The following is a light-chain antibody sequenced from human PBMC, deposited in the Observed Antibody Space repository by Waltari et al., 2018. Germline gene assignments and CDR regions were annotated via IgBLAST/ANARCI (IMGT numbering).Light chain of an antibody. CDR3: QQRSNWPVT. CDR2: DAS. Sequence: EIVLTQSPATLSLSPGERATLSYRASQSVSSYLAWYQQKPGQAPRLLIYDASNRATGIPARFSGSGSGTDFTLTISSLEPEDFAVYYCQQRSNWPVTFGHGTKVDIK. V-gene: IGKV3-11*01. CDR1: QSVSSY. J-gene: IGKJ3*01.